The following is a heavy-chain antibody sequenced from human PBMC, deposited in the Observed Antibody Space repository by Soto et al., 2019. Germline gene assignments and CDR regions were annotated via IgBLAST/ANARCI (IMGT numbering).Heavy chain of an antibody. Sequence: QLQLQESGPGLVKPSETLSLTCTVSGGSISSSSYYWGWIRQPPGKGLEWIGSINYSGSTYYNPSLKSRVTISVDTSKNQFSLKLSSVTAADTAVYYCARQSPPLQPVDYWGQGTLVTVSS. D-gene: IGHD4-4*01. CDR2: INYSGST. CDR3: ARQSPPLQPVDY. V-gene: IGHV4-39*01. J-gene: IGHJ4*02. CDR1: GGSISSSSYY.